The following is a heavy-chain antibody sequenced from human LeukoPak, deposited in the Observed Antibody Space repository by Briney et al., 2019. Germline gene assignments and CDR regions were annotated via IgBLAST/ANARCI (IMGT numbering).Heavy chain of an antibody. D-gene: IGHD3-10*01. CDR2: INPNSGGT. J-gene: IGHJ4*02. Sequence: ASVKVSCKASGYTFTGYYMHWVRQAPGQGLEWMGRINPNSGGTNYAQKFQGRVTMTRDTSISTAYMELSRLRSDDTAVYYCARATMVRGVTAYHFDYWGQGTLVTVSS. CDR3: ARATMVRGVTAYHFDY. V-gene: IGHV1-2*06. CDR1: GYTFTGYY.